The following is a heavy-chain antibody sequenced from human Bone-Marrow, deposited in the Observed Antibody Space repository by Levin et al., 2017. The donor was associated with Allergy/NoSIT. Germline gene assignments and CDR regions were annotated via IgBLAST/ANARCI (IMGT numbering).Heavy chain of an antibody. D-gene: IGHD3-22*01. V-gene: IGHV4-59*08. J-gene: IGHJ3*02. Sequence: SQTLSLTCTVSGGSILTYYWSWIRQAPGKGLNWIGYTYYSGHAMYNPALKSRVTISVDTSKNQVSLKLRSVTAADTGVYYCARHEDRSGHYEAALDIWGQGTMVTVSS. CDR3: ARHEDRSGHYEAALDI. CDR2: TYYSGHA. CDR1: GGSILTYY.